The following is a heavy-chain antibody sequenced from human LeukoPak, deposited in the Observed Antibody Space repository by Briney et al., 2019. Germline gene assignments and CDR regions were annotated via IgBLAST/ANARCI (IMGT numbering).Heavy chain of an antibody. V-gene: IGHV4-39*01. Sequence: SETLSLACSFHLGSICNRRDESGWIRQPPGKGLEWIGSAYYSGSTYHNPSLKSRVTISVNASKNQFPLRIASVPSTGAPVYYCERHMELLNWFDPWGQGTLVTVSS. CDR2: AYYSGST. CDR3: ERHMELLNWFDP. D-gene: IGHD1-26*01. J-gene: IGHJ5*02. CDR1: LGSICNRRDE.